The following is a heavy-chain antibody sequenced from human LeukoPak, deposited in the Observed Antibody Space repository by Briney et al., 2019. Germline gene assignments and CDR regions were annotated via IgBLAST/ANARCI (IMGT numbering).Heavy chain of an antibody. CDR2: IRYDGSNK. CDR1: GFTFSSYG. Sequence: GGSLRLSCAASGFTFSSYGMHWVRQAPGKGLEWVAFIRYDGSNKYYADSVKGRFTISRDNSKNTLYLQMNSLRAEDTAVYYCAKVAPYYYDSSGYCDYWGQGTLVTVSS. J-gene: IGHJ4*02. CDR3: AKVAPYYYDSSGYCDY. V-gene: IGHV3-30*02. D-gene: IGHD3-22*01.